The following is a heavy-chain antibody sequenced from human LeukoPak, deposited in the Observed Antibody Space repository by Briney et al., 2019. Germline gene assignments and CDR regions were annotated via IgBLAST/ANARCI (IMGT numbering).Heavy chain of an antibody. CDR1: GGTFSSYA. Sequence: GASVKVSCKASGGTFSSYAISWVRQAPGQGLEWMGGIIPIFGTANYAQKFQGRVTITTDESTGTAYMELSSLRSEDTAVYYCARESYFYYDFFGNWFDPWGQGTLVTVSS. CDR2: IIPIFGTA. D-gene: IGHD3-3*01. CDR3: ARESYFYYDFFGNWFDP. V-gene: IGHV1-69*05. J-gene: IGHJ5*02.